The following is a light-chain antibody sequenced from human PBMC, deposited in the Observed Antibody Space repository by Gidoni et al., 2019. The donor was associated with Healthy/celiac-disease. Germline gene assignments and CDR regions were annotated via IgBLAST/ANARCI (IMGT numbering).Light chain of an antibody. J-gene: IGKJ3*01. CDR1: QSVSSSY. CDR3: QQYGSSPRFT. Sequence: EIVLTQSPGTLSLSPGERATLSCRASQSVSSSYLAWYQQKPGQAPRLLIYGASSRATGIPDRCSGSGSGTDFTLTISRLEPEDFAVYYCQQYGSSPRFTFXPXTKVXIK. CDR2: GAS. V-gene: IGKV3-20*01.